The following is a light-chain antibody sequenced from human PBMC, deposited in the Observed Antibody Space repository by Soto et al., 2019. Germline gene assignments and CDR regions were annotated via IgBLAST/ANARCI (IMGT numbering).Light chain of an antibody. J-gene: IGKJ5*01. CDR1: QGISSY. CDR3: QQLESYPIT. Sequence: AIRMTQSPSSFSASTGARVTITCRASQGISSYLAWYQQKPGKAPNLLIYAASTLQSGVPSRFSGSGSGTDLTLTISRLQPEDFATYYCQQLESYPITFGQGTRLEIK. CDR2: AAS. V-gene: IGKV1-8*01.